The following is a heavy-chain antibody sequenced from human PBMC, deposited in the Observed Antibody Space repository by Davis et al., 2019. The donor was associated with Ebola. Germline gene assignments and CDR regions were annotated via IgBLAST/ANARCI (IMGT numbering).Heavy chain of an antibody. Sequence: GESLKISCASSGFTFSSYGMHWVRQAPGKGLEWVAVISYDGSNKYYADSVKGRFTISRDNSKNTLYLQMNSLRAEDTAVYYCAKDRIGGAYFVVVVAAPDYWGQGTLVTVSS. D-gene: IGHD2-15*01. CDR3: AKDRIGGAYFVVVVAAPDY. CDR2: ISYDGSNK. CDR1: GFTFSSYG. V-gene: IGHV3-30*18. J-gene: IGHJ4*02.